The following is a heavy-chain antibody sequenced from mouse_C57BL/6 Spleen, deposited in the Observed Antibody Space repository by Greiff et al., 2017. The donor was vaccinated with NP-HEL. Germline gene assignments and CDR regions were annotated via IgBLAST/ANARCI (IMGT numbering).Heavy chain of an antibody. Sequence: QVHVKQSGAELVKPGASVKISCKASGYAFSSYWMNWVKQRPGKGLEWIGQIYPGDGDTNYNGKFKGKATLTADKSSSTAYMQLSSLTSEDSAVYFCARGGPEAMDYWGQGTSVTVSS. J-gene: IGHJ4*01. CDR2: IYPGDGDT. CDR1: GYAFSSYW. CDR3: ARGGPEAMDY. V-gene: IGHV1-80*01.